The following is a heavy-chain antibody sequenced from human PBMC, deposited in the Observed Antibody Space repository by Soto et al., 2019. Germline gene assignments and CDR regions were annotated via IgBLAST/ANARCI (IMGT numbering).Heavy chain of an antibody. D-gene: IGHD6-19*01. CDR3: ARDRGVAPPVAGNTHYYYYMDV. J-gene: IGHJ6*03. Sequence: HPGGSLRLSCAASGFTFSSYAMSWVRQAPGKGLEWVSAISGSGGSTYYADSVKGRFTISRDNSKNTLYLQMNSLRAEDTAVYYCARDRGVAPPVAGNTHYYYYMDVWGKGTTVTVSS. CDR2: ISGSGGST. V-gene: IGHV3-23*01. CDR1: GFTFSSYA.